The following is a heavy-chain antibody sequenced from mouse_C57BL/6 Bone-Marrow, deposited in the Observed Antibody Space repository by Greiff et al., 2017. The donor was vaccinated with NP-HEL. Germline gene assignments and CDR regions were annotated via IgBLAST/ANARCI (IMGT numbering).Heavy chain of an antibody. Sequence: EVQLQQSGPVLVKPGASVKMSCKASGYTFTDYYMNWVKQSHGKSLEWIGVINPYNGGTSYNQKFKGKATLTVDKSSSTAYMELNSLTSEDSAVYYCASELTTVPHWYFDVWGTGTTVTVSS. J-gene: IGHJ1*03. D-gene: IGHD1-1*01. CDR3: ASELTTVPHWYFDV. CDR1: GYTFTDYY. CDR2: INPYNGGT. V-gene: IGHV1-19*01.